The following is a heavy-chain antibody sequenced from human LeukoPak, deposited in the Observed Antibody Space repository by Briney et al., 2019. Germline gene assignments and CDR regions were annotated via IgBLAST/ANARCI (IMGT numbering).Heavy chain of an antibody. CDR2: ISYDGRRK. CDR3: AKDGGSYLNWIDP. V-gene: IGHV3-30*18. Sequence: GGSLRLSCTASGCTFSSYGIHWVRPAPGGGLEWVAVISYDGRRKYYADSEKRRFTISRDNSKNTLHLQMNSLRAEDTAVYYCAKDGGSYLNWIDPWGQGTLVTVST. J-gene: IGHJ5*02. CDR1: GCTFSSYG. D-gene: IGHD1-26*01.